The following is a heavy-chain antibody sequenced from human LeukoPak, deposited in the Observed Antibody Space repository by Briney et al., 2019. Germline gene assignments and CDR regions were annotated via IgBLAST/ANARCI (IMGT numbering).Heavy chain of an antibody. CDR1: GGSISSYY. CDR3: ARSSSAHYYDSSGYLPSHFDC. Sequence: PSETLSLTCTVSGGSISSYYWSWIRQPAGKGLEWIGRIYTSGSTNYNPSLKSRVTISVDTSKNQFSLKLSSVTAADTAVYYCARSSSAHYYDSSGYLPSHFDCWGQGTLVTVSS. J-gene: IGHJ4*02. CDR2: IYTSGST. D-gene: IGHD3-22*01. V-gene: IGHV4-4*07.